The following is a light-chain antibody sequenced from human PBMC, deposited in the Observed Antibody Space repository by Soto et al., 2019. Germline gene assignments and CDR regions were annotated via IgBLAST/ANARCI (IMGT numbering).Light chain of an antibody. J-gene: IGKJ4*01. CDR2: AAS. V-gene: IGKV1-27*01. Sequence: DIQMTQSPSSLSASVGDRVTITCRASQGISSYLAWYQQKPGKVPKLLIYAASTLQSGVPSRFSGSGSGTDFTLTISSLQPADVATYYCQKYNSAPPLTFGGGTKVEIK. CDR1: QGISSY. CDR3: QKYNSAPPLT.